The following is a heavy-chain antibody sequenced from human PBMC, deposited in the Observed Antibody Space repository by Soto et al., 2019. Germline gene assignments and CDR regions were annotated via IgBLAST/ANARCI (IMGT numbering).Heavy chain of an antibody. J-gene: IGHJ5*02. Sequence: EVQLLESGGGLVQPGGSLRLSCAVSGFTFSSYAMSWVLQAPGKGLEWVSAISGSGGSTYYADSVKGRFPISRDNSKNTLYLQMNSLRAEDTAVYYCARSYYEFWSRPNWFDPWGQGTLVTVSS. CDR1: GFTFSSYA. CDR3: ARSYYEFWSRPNWFDP. D-gene: IGHD3-3*01. V-gene: IGHV3-23*01. CDR2: ISGSGGST.